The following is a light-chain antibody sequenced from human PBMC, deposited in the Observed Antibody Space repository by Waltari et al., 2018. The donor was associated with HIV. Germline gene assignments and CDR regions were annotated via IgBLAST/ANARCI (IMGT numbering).Light chain of an antibody. CDR1: QDISNW. V-gene: IGKV1-12*01. CDR3: QQANTFPLT. CDR2: AAS. J-gene: IGKJ5*01. Sequence: DIQMTQTPFSVSASVGDKVTITCRASQDISNWLAWYQQKPGEAPKLLIYAASSLESGVPSRFSGSASGTYFTLTINSLQPEDFATYFCQQANTFPLTFGQGTRLELK.